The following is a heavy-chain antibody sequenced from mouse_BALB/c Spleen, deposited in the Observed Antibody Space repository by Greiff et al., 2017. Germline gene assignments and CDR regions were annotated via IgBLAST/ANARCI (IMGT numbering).Heavy chain of an antibody. CDR2: ISDGGSYT. CDR1: GFTFSDYY. V-gene: IGHV5-4*02. CDR3: AREGFYDYVHYYAMDY. Sequence: EVQLVESGGGLVKPGGSLTLSCAASGFTFSDYYMYWVRQTPEKRLEWVATISDGGSYTYYPDSVKGRFTISRDNAKNNLYLQMSSLKSEDTAMYYCAREGFYDYVHYYAMDYWGQGTSVTVSA. J-gene: IGHJ4*01. D-gene: IGHD2-4*01.